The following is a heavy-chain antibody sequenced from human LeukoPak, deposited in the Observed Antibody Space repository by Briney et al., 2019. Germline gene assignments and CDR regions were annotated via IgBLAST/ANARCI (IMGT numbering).Heavy chain of an antibody. V-gene: IGHV4-34*12. CDR2: IFYGKTI. J-gene: IGHJ4*02. CDR1: GESLNYYY. CDR3: ASGAWATRLNS. D-gene: IGHD4-23*01. Sequence: SETLSLTCAVYGESLNYYYXSWIRQSPGKGLEGMGDIFYGKTINYNPSLKSRGTISAATSSQQFSLNLKSVTAADTAVYFCASGAWATRLNSWAQGALVIVSS.